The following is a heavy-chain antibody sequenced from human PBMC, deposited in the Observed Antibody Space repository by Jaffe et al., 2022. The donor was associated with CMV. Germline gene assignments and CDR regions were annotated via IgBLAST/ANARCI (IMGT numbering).Heavy chain of an antibody. CDR1: GFTFSSYS. D-gene: IGHD3-16*01. CDR3: ARDRGEMATVFDY. Sequence: EVQLVESGGGLVKPGGSLRLSCAASGFTFSSYSMNWVRQAPGKGLEWVSSISSSSSYIYYADSVKGRFTISRDNAKNSLYLQMNSLRAEDTAVYYCARDRGEMATVFDYWGQGTLVTVSS. CDR2: ISSSSSYI. V-gene: IGHV3-21*01. J-gene: IGHJ4*02.